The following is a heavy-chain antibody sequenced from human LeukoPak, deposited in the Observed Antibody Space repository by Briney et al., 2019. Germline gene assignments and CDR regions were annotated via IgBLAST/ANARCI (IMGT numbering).Heavy chain of an antibody. J-gene: IGHJ4*02. Sequence: ASVKVSCKASGYTFTSYDINWVGQATGQGLEWMGWMNPNSGNTGYAQKFQGRVTMTRNTSISTAYMELSSLRSEDTAVYYCARYVRGGIWGSYRTADYWGQGTLVTVSS. CDR1: GYTFTSYD. V-gene: IGHV1-8*01. CDR2: MNPNSGNT. D-gene: IGHD3-16*02. CDR3: ARYVRGGIWGSYRTADY.